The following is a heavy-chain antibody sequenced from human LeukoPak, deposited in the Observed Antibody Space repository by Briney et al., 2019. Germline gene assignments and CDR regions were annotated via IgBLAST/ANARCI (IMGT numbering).Heavy chain of an antibody. V-gene: IGHV4-34*01. Sequence: SETLSLTCAVSGGSFSGYYWTWIRQPPGKGLEWIGKINHSGITNYNPSLKSRVTISVDTSKNQFSLKLSSVTAAAQGMYDCASVPLRIYDFWCDYQPVSYWGQGTLVTVSS. D-gene: IGHD3-3*01. CDR3: ASVPLRIYDFWCDYQPVSY. J-gene: IGHJ4*02. CDR2: INHSGIT. CDR1: GGSFSGYY.